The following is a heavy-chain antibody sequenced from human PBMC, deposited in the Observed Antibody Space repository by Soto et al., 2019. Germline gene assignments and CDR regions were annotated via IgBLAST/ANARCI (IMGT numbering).Heavy chain of an antibody. CDR1: GYTFSSYY. CDR3: ARDRAYDSSGFPDS. CDR2: INPSGGYT. J-gene: IGHJ4*02. V-gene: IGHV1-46*01. Sequence: GASVKVSCKASGYTFSSYYMNWVRQAPGQGLEWLGIINPSGGYTTYAQRFLGRVTMTSDTSTSTVHMELGSPRTEDTSMYYCARDRAYDSSGFPDSWGQGTLVTVSS. D-gene: IGHD3-22*01.